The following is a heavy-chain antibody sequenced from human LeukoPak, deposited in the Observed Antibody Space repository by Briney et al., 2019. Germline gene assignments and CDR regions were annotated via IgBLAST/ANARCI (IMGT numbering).Heavy chain of an antibody. V-gene: IGHV1-2*02. CDR1: VYTFTGYY. Sequence: GASVKVSCKASVYTFTGYYMHWVRQAPGQGLEWMGWINPNSGGTHYAQKFQGRVTVTRDTSISTTYMDLSRLRSDDTAVYYCARKGEDYGDSDYCGQGTLVTVSS. CDR2: INPNSGGT. J-gene: IGHJ4*02. CDR3: ARKGEDYGDSDY. D-gene: IGHD4-17*01.